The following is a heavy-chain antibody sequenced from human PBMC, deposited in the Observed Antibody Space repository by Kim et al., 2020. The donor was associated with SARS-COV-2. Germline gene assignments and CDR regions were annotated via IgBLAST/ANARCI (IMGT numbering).Heavy chain of an antibody. D-gene: IGHD1-26*01. J-gene: IGHJ4*02. V-gene: IGHV4-39*01. CDR3: ARRGEWELLPFDY. Sequence: YNPSLKSRVTISVDTSKNQFSLKRSSVTAADTAVYYCARRGEWELLPFDYWGQGTLVTVSS.